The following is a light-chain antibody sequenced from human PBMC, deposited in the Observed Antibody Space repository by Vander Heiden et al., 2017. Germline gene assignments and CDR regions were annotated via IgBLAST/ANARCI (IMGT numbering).Light chain of an antibody. J-gene: IGLJ3*02. CDR2: QDK. CDR3: QVWDSSTAV. V-gene: IGLV3-1*01. Sequence: SYELSQPPSVSGSPGQTASITCSGDDWGDNYTSWYQQRPGQAPVVVMYQDKRRPSGIPERFSGSNSGNTATLTISGTQAMDEADYYCQVWDSSTAVFGGGTKLTVL. CDR1: DWGDNY.